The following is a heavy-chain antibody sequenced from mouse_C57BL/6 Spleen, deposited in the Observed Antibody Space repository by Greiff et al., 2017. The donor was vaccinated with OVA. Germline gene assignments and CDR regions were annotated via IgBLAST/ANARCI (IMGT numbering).Heavy chain of an antibody. Sequence: QVQLQQPGAELVRPGSSVKLSCKASGYTFTSYWMHWVKQRPIQGLEWIGNIDPSDSETHYNQKFKDKATLTVDKSSSTAYMQLSSLTSEDSAVYYCAGSDGYSPWSFGVWGTGTPSTVSS. V-gene: IGHV1-52*01. D-gene: IGHD2-3*01. CDR3: AGSDGYSPWSFGV. CDR1: GYTFTSYW. J-gene: IGHJ1*03. CDR2: IDPSDSET.